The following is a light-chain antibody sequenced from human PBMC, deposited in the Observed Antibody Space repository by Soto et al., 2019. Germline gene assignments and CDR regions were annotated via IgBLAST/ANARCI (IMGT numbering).Light chain of an antibody. J-gene: IGKJ3*01. CDR2: AAS. V-gene: IGKV1-12*01. Sequence: IQMTQSPSSMSASVGDTVTITCRASESIAGWLAWYKQKPGEAPKRLIYAASTLQSGVPSRFSGSGYGTDFTLTINGLQPEDFATYYCQQPYTFPLTFGPGTKVDI. CDR1: ESIAGW. CDR3: QQPYTFPLT.